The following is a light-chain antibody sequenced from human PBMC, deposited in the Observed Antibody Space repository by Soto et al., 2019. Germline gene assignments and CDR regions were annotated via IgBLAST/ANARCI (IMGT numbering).Light chain of an antibody. CDR3: GTWDSSLSAGV. J-gene: IGLJ1*01. CDR1: YSNIETNY. Sequence: VLAQPPSISATPGHKVTISCSGSYSNIETNYVSWYQQLPGTAPKLLIYDNTERPSGIPDRFSGSKSGSSATLGITGLQTGDEADYYCGTWDSSLSAGVFGTGTKVTVL. V-gene: IGLV1-51*01. CDR2: DNT.